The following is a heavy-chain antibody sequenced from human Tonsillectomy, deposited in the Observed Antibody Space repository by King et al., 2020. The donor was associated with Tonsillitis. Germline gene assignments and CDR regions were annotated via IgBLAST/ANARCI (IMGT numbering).Heavy chain of an antibody. CDR3: ARGLYNYDY. J-gene: IGHJ4*02. CDR1: GGSISSYY. CDR2: IYYSGST. V-gene: IGHV4-59*01. D-gene: IGHD4-11*01. Sequence: LQLQESGPGLVKPSETLSLTCTVSGGSISSYYWSWIRQPPGKGLEWIGYIYYSGSTNYNPSLKSQVTISVDTSKNQFSLKLSSVTAADTAVYYCARGLYNYDYWGQGTLVTVSS.